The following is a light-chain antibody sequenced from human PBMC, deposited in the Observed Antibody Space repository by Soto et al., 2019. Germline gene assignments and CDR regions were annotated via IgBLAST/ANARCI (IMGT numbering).Light chain of an antibody. CDR3: QQYGSSPTWT. Sequence: EIVLTQSPGTLSLSPGERATLSCRASQSVSSTYLAWYQQRPGQAPRLLIYGASSRATGIPDRFSGSGSGTDFTLTTSRLEPEDSAVYYCQQYGSSPTWTFGQGTKVDIK. V-gene: IGKV3-20*01. J-gene: IGKJ1*01. CDR2: GAS. CDR1: QSVSSTY.